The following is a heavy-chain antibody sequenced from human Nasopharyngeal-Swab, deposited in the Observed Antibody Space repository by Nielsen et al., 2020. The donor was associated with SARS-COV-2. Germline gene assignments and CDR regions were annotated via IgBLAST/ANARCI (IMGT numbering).Heavy chain of an antibody. CDR2: IKQDGSEK. D-gene: IGHD2-15*01. J-gene: IGHJ3*02. CDR3: ARDEAVVAATQISDAFDI. V-gene: IGHV3-7*01. Sequence: VRQAPGKGLEWVANIKQDGSEKYYVDSVKGRFTISRDNAKNSLYLQMNSLRAEDTAVYYCARDEAVVAATQISDAFDIWGQGTMVTASS.